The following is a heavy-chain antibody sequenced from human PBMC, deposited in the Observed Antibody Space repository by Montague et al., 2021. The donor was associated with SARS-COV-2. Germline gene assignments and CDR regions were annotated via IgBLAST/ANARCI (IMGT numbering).Heavy chain of an antibody. Sequence: SETLSLICAVYGGSFSGYYWNWIRQPPGKGLEWIGEINHSGSTNYNPSLKSRVTISVDTPKNQFSLKLSSVTAADTAVYYCVVVPLGPRGRGFDYWGQGTLVTVSS. J-gene: IGHJ4*02. CDR2: INHSGST. CDR3: VVVPLGPRGRGFDY. V-gene: IGHV4-34*01. D-gene: IGHD2-15*01. CDR1: GGSFSGYY.